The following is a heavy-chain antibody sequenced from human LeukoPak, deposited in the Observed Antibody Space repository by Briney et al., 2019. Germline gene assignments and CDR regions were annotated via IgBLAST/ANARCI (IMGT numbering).Heavy chain of an antibody. CDR3: ARMLYGRPNNWFDP. CDR2: ICSSGSSI. CDR1: GFTFSDYY. V-gene: IGHV3-11*01. Sequence: GGSLRLSCAASGFTFSDYYMSWIRQAPGKGLEWVSYICSSGSSIYYADSVKGRFTISRDNAKNSLYLQMNSLRAEDTAVYYCARMLYGRPNNWFDPWGQGTLVTVSS. D-gene: IGHD2-8*01. J-gene: IGHJ5*02.